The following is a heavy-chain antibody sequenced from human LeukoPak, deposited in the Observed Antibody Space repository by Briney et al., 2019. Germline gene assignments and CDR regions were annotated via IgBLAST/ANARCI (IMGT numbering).Heavy chain of an antibody. J-gene: IGHJ4*02. V-gene: IGHV3-30-3*01. CDR3: ARGPYPYYYDSSGYSFNY. Sequence: PGGSLRLSCAASGFTFSSYAMHWVRQAPGKGLEWVAVISYDGSNKYYADSVKGRFTISRDNSKNTLYLQMNSLRVEDTAVYYCARGPYPYYYDSSGYSFNYWGQGTLVAVSS. CDR2: ISYDGSNK. D-gene: IGHD3-22*01. CDR1: GFTFSSYA.